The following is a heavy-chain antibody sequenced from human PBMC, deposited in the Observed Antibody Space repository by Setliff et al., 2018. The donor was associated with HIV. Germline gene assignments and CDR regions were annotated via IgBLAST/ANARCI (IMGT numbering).Heavy chain of an antibody. J-gene: IGHJ6*03. CDR3: AREGDYDFWSGFHYYYYYYMDV. Sequence: GGSLRLSCVASGFIFNNYAMHWVRQAPGKGLEWVSVISYDGNVKYYADSVKGRFTISRDNAKNTLYLQMNSLRAEDTAVYYCAREGDYDFWSGFHYYYYYYMDVWGKGTTVTVSS. CDR2: ISYDGNVK. CDR1: GFIFNNYA. D-gene: IGHD3-3*01. V-gene: IGHV3-30*14.